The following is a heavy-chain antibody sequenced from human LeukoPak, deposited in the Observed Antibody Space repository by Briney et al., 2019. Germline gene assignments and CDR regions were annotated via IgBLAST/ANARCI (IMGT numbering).Heavy chain of an antibody. CDR2: IYSSGTT. Sequence: SETLSLTCTVSGGSITSYYWSWLRQPGGKGLEWIGRIYSSGTTNYNPSLKSRVTMSIDTTQFSLKLSSVTAADTAVYFCACGVAAAGCLYFDYWGQGSLVTVSS. J-gene: IGHJ4*02. CDR3: ACGVAAAGCLYFDY. V-gene: IGHV4-4*07. D-gene: IGHD6-13*01. CDR1: GGSITSYY.